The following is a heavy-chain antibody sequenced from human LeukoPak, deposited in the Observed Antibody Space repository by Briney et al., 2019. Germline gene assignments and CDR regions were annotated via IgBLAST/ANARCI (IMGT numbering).Heavy chain of an antibody. Sequence: AGGSLRLSCAASGFTFDDYAMHWVRQAPGKGLEWVSGISWNSGSIGYADSVKGRFTISRDNAKNSLYLQMNSLRAEDTAVYYCARGPKLELRSQNWFDPWGQGTLVTVSS. D-gene: IGHD1-7*01. CDR3: ARGPKLELRSQNWFDP. V-gene: IGHV3-9*01. CDR2: ISWNSGSI. CDR1: GFTFDDYA. J-gene: IGHJ5*02.